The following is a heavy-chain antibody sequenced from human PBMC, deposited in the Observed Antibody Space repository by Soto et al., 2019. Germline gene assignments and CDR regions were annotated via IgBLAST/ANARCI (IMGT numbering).Heavy chain of an antibody. CDR3: ARDPYGSGSYSDY. CDR1: GFTFSSYS. V-gene: IGHV3-48*02. Sequence: EVQLVESGGGLVQPGGSLRLSCAASGFTFSSYSMNWVRQAPGKGLEWVSYISSSSSTIYYADSVKGRFTISRDNAKNSLYPQMNSLRDEDTAVYYCARDPYGSGSYSDYWGQGTLVTVSS. CDR2: ISSSSSTI. J-gene: IGHJ4*02. D-gene: IGHD3-10*01.